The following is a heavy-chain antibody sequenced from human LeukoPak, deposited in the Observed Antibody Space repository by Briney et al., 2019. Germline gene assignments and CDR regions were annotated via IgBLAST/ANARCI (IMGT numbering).Heavy chain of an antibody. J-gene: IGHJ3*02. CDR2: MYTSGST. CDR1: GGSISSGTYY. Sequence: SETLSLTCTVSGGSISSGTYYWNWIRQPAGKRLEWIGRMYTSGSTNYNPSLKNRVTISVDTSKNQFSLKLSSVTAADTAVYYCARGARIQLWSRDAFDIWGQGTMVTVSS. D-gene: IGHD5-18*01. CDR3: ARGARIQLWSRDAFDI. V-gene: IGHV4-61*02.